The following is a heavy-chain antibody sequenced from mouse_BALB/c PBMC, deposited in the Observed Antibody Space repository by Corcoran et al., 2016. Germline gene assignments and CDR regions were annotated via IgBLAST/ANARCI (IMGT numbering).Heavy chain of an antibody. D-gene: IGHD2-14*01. J-gene: IGHJ3*01. V-gene: IGHV9-1*02. Sequence: QIQLVQSGPELKKPGETVKISCKASGYTFTNYGMNWVKQAPGKGLKWMGWINTYTGEPTYADDFKGRFAFSLETSASTAYLQINNLKNEDMATYFCARYYRYDGWFAYWGQGTLVTVSA. CDR3: ARYYRYDGWFAY. CDR2: INTYTGEP. CDR1: GYTFTNYG.